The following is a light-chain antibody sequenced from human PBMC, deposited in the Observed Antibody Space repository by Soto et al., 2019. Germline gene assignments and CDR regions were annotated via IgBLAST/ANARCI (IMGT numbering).Light chain of an antibody. Sequence: EIVLTQSPVTLSVSPGERVTLSCRASQRLSSNLAWYQQRPGQAPRLLIYGASIRATDTPARFIGSGSGTAFTLTISSLQSEDFAVDYCQQYINWPRTFGQGTKVGIK. J-gene: IGKJ1*01. CDR1: QRLSSN. CDR3: QQYINWPRT. V-gene: IGKV3-15*01. CDR2: GAS.